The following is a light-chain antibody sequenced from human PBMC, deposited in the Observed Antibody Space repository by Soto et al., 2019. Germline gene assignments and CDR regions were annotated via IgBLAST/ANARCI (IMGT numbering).Light chain of an antibody. V-gene: IGKV3-15*01. CDR3: QQYNNWPSFT. CDR2: GAS. CDR1: QSVSSN. J-gene: IGKJ3*01. Sequence: DIVMTQSPATLSVSPGERATLSCRASQSVSSNLAWYQQKPGQAPRLLVYGASTRATGIPARFSGSGSGTEFIITISSLQSEDFAVYYCQQYNNWPSFTFGPGTKVDIK.